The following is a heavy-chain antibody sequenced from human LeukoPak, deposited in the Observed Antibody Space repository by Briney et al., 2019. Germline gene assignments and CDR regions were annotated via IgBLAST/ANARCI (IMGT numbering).Heavy chain of an antibody. CDR2: ISSSSSYI. J-gene: IGHJ4*02. Sequence: PGGSLRLSCAASGFTFSSHSMNWVRQAPGKGLEWVSSISSSSSYIYYADSVKGRFTISRDNAKNSLHLHMNSLRAEDTAVYHCVRDNGVDTAMDYWGQGTLVTVSS. V-gene: IGHV3-21*01. CDR3: VRDNGVDTAMDY. CDR1: GFTFSSHS. D-gene: IGHD5-18*01.